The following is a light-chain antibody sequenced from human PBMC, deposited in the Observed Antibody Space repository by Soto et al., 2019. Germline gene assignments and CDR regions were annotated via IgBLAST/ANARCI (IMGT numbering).Light chain of an antibody. CDR1: KLGDKY. CDR3: QAWDSSTAGV. V-gene: IGLV3-1*01. CDR2: QDS. Sequence: SSELTQPPSVSVSRGQTASITCSGDKLGDKYACWYQQKPGQSPVLVIYQDSKRPSGIPERFSGSNSGNTATLTISGTQAMDEADYYCQAWDSSTAGVFGGGTKLTVL. J-gene: IGLJ2*01.